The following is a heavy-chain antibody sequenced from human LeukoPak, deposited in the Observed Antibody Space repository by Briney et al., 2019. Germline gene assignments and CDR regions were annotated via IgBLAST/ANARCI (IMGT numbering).Heavy chain of an antibody. CDR3: AKDLLEYCGGDCYSAAFDI. CDR2: ISSSSSYI. J-gene: IGHJ3*02. V-gene: IGHV3-11*05. Sequence: PSETLSLTCTVSGDSVTRDDVHWGWIRQPPGKGLEWVSCISSSSSYIYYADSVKGRFTISRDNAKNSLYLQMNSLRVEDTALYYCAKDLLEYCGGDCYSAAFDIWGQGTMVSVSS. D-gene: IGHD2-21*02. CDR1: GDSVTRDD.